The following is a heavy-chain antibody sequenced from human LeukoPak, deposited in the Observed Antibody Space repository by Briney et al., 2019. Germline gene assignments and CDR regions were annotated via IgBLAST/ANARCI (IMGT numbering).Heavy chain of an antibody. J-gene: IGHJ4*02. V-gene: IGHV3-15*01. D-gene: IGHD2-2*01. Sequence: GGSLRLSCAASGFTFSNAWMSWVRQAPGKGLEWVGRIKSKADGGTTDYAAPVKGRFTISRDDSKNALYLQMNSLKTEDTAVYYCTTDLQYQLPPGYWGQGTLVTASS. CDR1: GFTFSNAW. CDR2: IKSKADGGTT. CDR3: TTDLQYQLPPGY.